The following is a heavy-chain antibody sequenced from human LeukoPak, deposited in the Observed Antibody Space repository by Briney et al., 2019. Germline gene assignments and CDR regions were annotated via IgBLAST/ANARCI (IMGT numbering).Heavy chain of an antibody. Sequence: GGSLRLSCEASGFTFDTYWMSWVRQAPGKGLEWVANTKQDLSEKYYVDSVKGRFTISRDNAKNSLYLQMNSLRAEDTAVYYCARVGHSYGYSLDYWGQGTLVTVSS. D-gene: IGHD5-18*01. CDR2: TKQDLSEK. J-gene: IGHJ4*02. CDR3: ARVGHSYGYSLDY. CDR1: GFTFDTYW. V-gene: IGHV3-7*04.